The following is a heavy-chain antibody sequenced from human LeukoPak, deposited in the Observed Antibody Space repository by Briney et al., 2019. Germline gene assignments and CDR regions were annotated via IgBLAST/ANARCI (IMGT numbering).Heavy chain of an antibody. J-gene: IGHJ4*02. D-gene: IGHD3-22*01. CDR1: GFTSSSYS. V-gene: IGHV3-48*04. CDR3: ARADVGYYDSSGYSPN. Sequence: GGSLRLSCAASGFTSSSYSMNWVRQAPGKGLEWVSYISSSSSTIYYADSVKGRFTISRDNAKNSLYLQMNSLRAEDTAVYYCARADVGYYDSSGYSPNWGQGTLVTVSS. CDR2: ISSSSSTI.